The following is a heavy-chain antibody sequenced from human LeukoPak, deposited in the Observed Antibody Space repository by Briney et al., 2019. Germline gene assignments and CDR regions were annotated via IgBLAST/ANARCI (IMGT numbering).Heavy chain of an antibody. J-gene: IGHJ2*01. D-gene: IGHD6-13*01. CDR3: ARREAAAGSNWYFDL. V-gene: IGHV4-59*08. CDR2: IYYSGST. Sequence: SETLSLTCTVSGCSISSYYWSWIRQPPGKGLEWIWYIYYSGSTNYNHSLKSRVTMSVDTSKNQFSLKMNYVTAADTAVYYCARREAAAGSNWYFDLWGRGTLVTVSS. CDR1: GCSISSYY.